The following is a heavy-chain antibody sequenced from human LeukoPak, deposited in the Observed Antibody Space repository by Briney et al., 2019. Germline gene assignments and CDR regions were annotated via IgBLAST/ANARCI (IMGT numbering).Heavy chain of an antibody. CDR3: ARHAFGFGEEFYYFGY. D-gene: IGHD3-10*01. J-gene: IGHJ4*02. V-gene: IGHV4-61*05. CDR1: GGSISSSSYY. CDR2: IYYSGST. Sequence: SETLSLTCTVSGGSISSSSYYWGWIRQPPGKGLEWIGYIYYSGSTNYNPSLKSRVTISVDTSKNQFSLKLSSVTAADTAVYYCARHAFGFGEEFYYFGYWGQGTLVTVSS.